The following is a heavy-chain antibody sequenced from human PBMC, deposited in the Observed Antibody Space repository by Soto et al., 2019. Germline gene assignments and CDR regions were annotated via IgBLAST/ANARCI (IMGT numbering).Heavy chain of an antibody. CDR2: IYYSGST. V-gene: IGHV4-59*01. CDR1: GGSISSYY. J-gene: IGHJ5*02. D-gene: IGHD5-12*01. CDR3: ARLSRVATIIPPSPNWFDP. Sequence: SETLSLTCTVSGGSISSYYWSWIRQPPGKGLEWIGYIYYSGSTNYNPSLKSRVTISVDTSKNQFSLKLSSVTAADTAVYYCARLSRVATIIPPSPNWFDPWGQGTLVPVSS.